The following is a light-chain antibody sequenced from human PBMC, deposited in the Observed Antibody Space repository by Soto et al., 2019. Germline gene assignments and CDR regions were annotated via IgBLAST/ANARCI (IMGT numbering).Light chain of an antibody. CDR3: QQAHSLPIT. V-gene: IGKV1-9*01. Sequence: SHLTRSPSSLSSSVGDSVTITCRASQGISSYLAWYQQKPGKAPKLLIYAASTLQSGVPSRFSGSGSGTEFTLTITSLQPEDFATYYCQQAHSLPITFGPGTRLEIK. CDR1: QGISSY. CDR2: AAS. J-gene: IGKJ5*01.